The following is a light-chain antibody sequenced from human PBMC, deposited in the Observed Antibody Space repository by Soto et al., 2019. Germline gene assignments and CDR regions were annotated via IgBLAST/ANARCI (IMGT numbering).Light chain of an antibody. CDR2: KAS. CDR1: QSISTW. CDR3: QQYITYSPLT. J-gene: IGKJ4*01. V-gene: IGKV1-5*03. Sequence: DIQMTQSPSTLSASVGGRVTITCRASQSISTWLAWYQQKPGKALKLLIYKASSLESGVPSRFSGSGSGTEFTLTISSLQPDDFATYYCQQYITYSPLTFGGGTKVEI.